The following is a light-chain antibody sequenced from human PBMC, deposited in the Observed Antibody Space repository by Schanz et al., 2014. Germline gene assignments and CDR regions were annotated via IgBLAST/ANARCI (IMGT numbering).Light chain of an antibody. V-gene: IGKV1-5*01. Sequence: DIQMTQYPSILSASVGDRVTITCRASQSINTWLAWYQQKPGKAPKVLIYDASSLESGVPSRFSGSGSGTDFTLTISSLQPDDFATYYCQQYNYYWGFGQGTKVEIK. CDR1: QSINTW. J-gene: IGKJ1*01. CDR2: DAS. CDR3: QQYNYYWG.